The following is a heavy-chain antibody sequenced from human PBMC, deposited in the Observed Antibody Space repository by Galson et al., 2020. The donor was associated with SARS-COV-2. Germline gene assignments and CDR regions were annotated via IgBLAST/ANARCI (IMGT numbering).Heavy chain of an antibody. V-gene: IGHV4-39*01. CDR2: IYYSGST. Sequence: SETLSLTCTVSGGSISSSSYYWGWIRQPPGKGLEWIGSIYYSGSTYYNPSLKSRVTISVDTSKNQFSLKLSSVTAADTAVYYCARQGVWFGELLYVDYWGHGTLVTVSS. D-gene: IGHD3-10*01. CDR3: ARQGVWFGELLYVDY. CDR1: GGSISSSSYY. J-gene: IGHJ4*01.